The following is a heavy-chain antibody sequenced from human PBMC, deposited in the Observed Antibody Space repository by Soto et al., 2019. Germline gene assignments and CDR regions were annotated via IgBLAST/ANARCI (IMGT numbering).Heavy chain of an antibody. Sequence: ASVKVSCKASGYTFTSYGISWVRQAPGQGLEWMGWISAYNGNTNYAQKLQGRVTMTTDTSTSTAYMELRSLRSDDTAVYYCARVFGYYDYVWGSYRYIVLDYWGQGTLVTVSS. CDR1: GYTFTSYG. V-gene: IGHV1-18*01. J-gene: IGHJ4*02. CDR3: ARVFGYYDYVWGSYRYIVLDY. CDR2: ISAYNGNT. D-gene: IGHD3-16*02.